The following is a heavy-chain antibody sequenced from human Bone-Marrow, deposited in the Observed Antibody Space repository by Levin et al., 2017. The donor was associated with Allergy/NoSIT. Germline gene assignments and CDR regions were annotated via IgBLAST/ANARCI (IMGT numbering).Heavy chain of an antibody. CDR3: ARGTYYDSSGYSPIDY. CDR2: IYYSGST. D-gene: IGHD3-22*01. CDR1: GGSISSGGYY. J-gene: IGHJ4*02. Sequence: SETLSLTCTVSGGSISSGGYYWSWIRQHPGKGLEWIGYIYYSGSTYYNPSLNSRVTISVDTSKNQFSLKLSSVTAADTAVYYCARGTYYDSSGYSPIDYWGQGTLVTVSS. V-gene: IGHV4-31*03.